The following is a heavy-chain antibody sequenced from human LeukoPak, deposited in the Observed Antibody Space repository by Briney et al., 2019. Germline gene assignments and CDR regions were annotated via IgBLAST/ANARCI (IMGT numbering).Heavy chain of an antibody. CDR2: ISDSGGST. CDR1: GFTFSSYA. J-gene: IGHJ4*02. D-gene: IGHD3-10*01. V-gene: IGHV3-23*01. CDR3: ARDRGARGRGLA. Sequence: GGSLRLSCVASGFTFSSYAMSWVRQAPGKGLEWVSVISDSGGSTYYADSVKGRFTVSRDNAKNSVFLQMNSLRLEDTAVYYCARDRGARGRGLAWGQGTLVSVSS.